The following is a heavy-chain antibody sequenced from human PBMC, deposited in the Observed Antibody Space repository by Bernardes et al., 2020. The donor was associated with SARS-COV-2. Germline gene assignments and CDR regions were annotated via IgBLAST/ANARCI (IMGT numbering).Heavy chain of an antibody. Sequence: GGSLRLSCAASGFIFTNAWMNWVRQAPGKGLEWVGRIKSKNEGGTTNYAAPVKGRFTISRDDSKNTVYLQMDSLKSEDTGVYYCARALGLARGIDDAFDLWGRGTMVTVSS. CDR1: GFIFTNAW. J-gene: IGHJ3*01. D-gene: IGHD3-10*01. CDR2: IKSKNEGGTT. V-gene: IGHV3-15*01. CDR3: ARALGLARGIDDAFDL.